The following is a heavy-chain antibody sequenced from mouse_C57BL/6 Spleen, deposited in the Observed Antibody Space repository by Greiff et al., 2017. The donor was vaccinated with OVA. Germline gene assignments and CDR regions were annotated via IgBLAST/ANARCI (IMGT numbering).Heavy chain of an antibody. D-gene: IGHD1-1*01. CDR3: ASDWYGSSCWFAD. CDR1: GYTFTGYW. CDR2: IDPYDGDT. Sequence: VQLQQSGAELVRPGASVKLSCTASGYTFTGYWMHWVKQRPGQGLEWIGKIDPYDGDTEYNPKFKGKATLTADKSSSTAYMQLSSLTSEDTAVYYCASDWYGSSCWFADWGQGTPVTVS. V-gene: IGHV1-69*02. J-gene: IGHJ3*01.